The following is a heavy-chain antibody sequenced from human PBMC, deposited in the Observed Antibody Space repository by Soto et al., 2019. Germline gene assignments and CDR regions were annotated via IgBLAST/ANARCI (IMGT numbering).Heavy chain of an antibody. CDR2: TYYRSKWYN. CDR3: ARDQVVPAAIGQKTYNWFDP. CDR1: GDSVSSNSAA. Sequence: PSQTLSLTCAVSGDSVSSNSAAWNGIRQSPSRGLEWLGRTYYRSKWYNDYAVSVKSRITINPDTSKNQFSLQLNSVTPEDTAVYYCARDQVVPAAIGQKTYNWFDPWGQGTLVTVSS. D-gene: IGHD2-2*02. J-gene: IGHJ5*02. V-gene: IGHV6-1*01.